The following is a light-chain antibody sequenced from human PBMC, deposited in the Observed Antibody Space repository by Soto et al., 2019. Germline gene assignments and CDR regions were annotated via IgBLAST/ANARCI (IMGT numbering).Light chain of an antibody. CDR3: TSYTRNSTVA. Sequence: QPVLTQPASVSGSPGESITISCSGTSSDVGRYNYVSWYQQHPGKAPKLLIFEVSNRPSGVSNRLSGSKSGNTASLTISGLQAEDEADYYCTSYTRNSTVAFGGGTKVTVL. CDR1: SSDVGRYNY. J-gene: IGLJ2*01. CDR2: EVS. V-gene: IGLV2-14*01.